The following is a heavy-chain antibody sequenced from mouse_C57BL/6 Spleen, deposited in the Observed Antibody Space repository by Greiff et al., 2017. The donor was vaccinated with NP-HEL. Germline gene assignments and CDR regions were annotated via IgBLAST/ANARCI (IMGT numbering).Heavy chain of an antibody. V-gene: IGHV1-7*01. Sequence: LVESGAELAKPGASVKLSCKASGYTFTSYWMHWVKQRPGQGLEWIGYINPSSGYTKYNQKFKDKATLTADKSSSTAYMQLSSLTYEDSAVYYCARNYYGYDAWFAYWGQGTLVTVSA. CDR1: GYTFTSYW. CDR3: ARNYYGYDAWFAY. J-gene: IGHJ3*01. D-gene: IGHD2-2*01. CDR2: INPSSGYT.